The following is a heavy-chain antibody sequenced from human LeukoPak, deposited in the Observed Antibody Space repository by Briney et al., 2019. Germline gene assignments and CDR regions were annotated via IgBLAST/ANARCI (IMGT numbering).Heavy chain of an antibody. Sequence: LSGGSLRLSCAASGFTFSSYAMSWVRQAPGEGLEWVSAISGSGGSTYYADSVKGRFTISRDNSKNTLYLQMNSLRVEDTAVYYCARMRGRYCSSNGCYVEYWGQGALVTVSS. CDR3: ARMRGRYCSSNGCYVEY. D-gene: IGHD2-2*01. J-gene: IGHJ4*02. CDR2: ISGSGGST. CDR1: GFTFSSYA. V-gene: IGHV3-23*01.